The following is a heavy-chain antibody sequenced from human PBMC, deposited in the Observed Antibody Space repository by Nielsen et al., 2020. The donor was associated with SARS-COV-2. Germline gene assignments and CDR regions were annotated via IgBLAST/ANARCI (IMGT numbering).Heavy chain of an antibody. J-gene: IGHJ4*02. Sequence: GESLKISCAASGFTFSSYAMSWVRQAPGKGLEWVSVIYSGGSTYYADSVKGRFTISRHNSKNTLYLQMNSLRAEDTAVYYCASTGGSSWYLGYWGQGTLVTVSS. V-gene: IGHV3-53*04. CDR3: ASTGGSSWYLGY. CDR1: GFTFSSYA. D-gene: IGHD6-13*01. CDR2: IYSGGST.